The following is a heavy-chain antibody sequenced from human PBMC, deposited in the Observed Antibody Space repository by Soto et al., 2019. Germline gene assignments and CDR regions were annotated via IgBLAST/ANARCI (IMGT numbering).Heavy chain of an antibody. Sequence: QVQLQESGPGLVKPSQTLSLTCSVSGDSVSSGDSYWSWIRQPPGKALEWIGYTSFSGYTSYSPPVKSRVTISVDMSKSQFSLRLTSVTAADTAVYYCVRGGNPYHYATSGPGTFDKWGQGTLVSVSS. V-gene: IGHV4-30-4*01. D-gene: IGHD1-26*01. CDR3: VRGGNPYHYATSGPGTFDK. J-gene: IGHJ4*02. CDR2: TSFSGYT. CDR1: GDSVSSGDSY.